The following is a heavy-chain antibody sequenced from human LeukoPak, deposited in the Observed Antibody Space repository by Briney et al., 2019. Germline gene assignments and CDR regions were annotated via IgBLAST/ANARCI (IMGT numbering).Heavy chain of an antibody. Sequence: SVKVSCKASGYTFTSYDISWVRQAPGQGLEWMGGIIPMSGTVNNAQKFQGRVAITADKSTGTAYMELSSLRSDDTAVYYCARETGYAYGRAPLDYWGQGTLVTVSS. J-gene: IGHJ4*02. D-gene: IGHD5-18*01. CDR2: IIPMSGTV. CDR3: ARETGYAYGRAPLDY. CDR1: GYTFTSYD. V-gene: IGHV1-69*06.